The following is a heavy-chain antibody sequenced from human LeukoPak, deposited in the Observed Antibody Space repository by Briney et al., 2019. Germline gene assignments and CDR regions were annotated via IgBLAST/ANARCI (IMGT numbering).Heavy chain of an antibody. J-gene: IGHJ4*02. CDR3: ARLGSSGWYGYFDY. V-gene: IGHV4-4*07. D-gene: IGHD6-13*01. CDR1: GGSISSYY. Sequence: SETLSLTCTVSGGSISSYYWSWIRQPAGKGLEWIGRIYTSGSTNYNPSLKSRVTMSVDTSKNQFSLKLSSVTAADTAVYYCARLGSSGWYGYFDYWGQGTLVTVSS. CDR2: IYTSGST.